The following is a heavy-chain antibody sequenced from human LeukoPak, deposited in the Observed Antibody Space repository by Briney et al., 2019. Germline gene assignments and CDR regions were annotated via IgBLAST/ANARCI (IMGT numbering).Heavy chain of an antibody. CDR1: GPSISSYF. CDR3: AREREPHGAGTYFDY. CDR2: MSSRGST. V-gene: IGHV4-59*01. D-gene: IGHD3-10*01. Sequence: SETPSLTCTVSGPSISSYFWSWIRQPPGKGLEWIGYMSSRGSTNYNPSLESRVTISVDTSKNQISLKLTSVTAADTAVYYCAREREPHGAGTYFDYWGQGTLVTISS. J-gene: IGHJ4*02.